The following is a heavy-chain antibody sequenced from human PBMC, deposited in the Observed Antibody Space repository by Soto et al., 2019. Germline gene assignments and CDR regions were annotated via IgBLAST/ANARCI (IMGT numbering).Heavy chain of an antibody. CDR3: ARDRVGYCSSTSCYSSYYYGMDV. CDR1: GGTFSSYA. V-gene: IGHV1-69*01. Sequence: QVQLVQSGAEVKKPGSSVKVSCKASGGTFSSYAISWVRQAPGQGLEWMGGIIPIFGTANYAQKFQGRVTITADESTSTAYMELSSLRSEDTAVYYCARDRVGYCSSTSCYSSYYYGMDVWGQGPTVTVSS. D-gene: IGHD2-2*01. CDR2: IIPIFGTA. J-gene: IGHJ6*02.